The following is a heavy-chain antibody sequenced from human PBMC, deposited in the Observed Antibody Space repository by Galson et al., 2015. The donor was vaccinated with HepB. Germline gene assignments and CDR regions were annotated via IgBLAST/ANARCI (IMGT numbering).Heavy chain of an antibody. CDR2: IDWADDK. V-gene: IGHV2-70*01. J-gene: IGHJ6*02. D-gene: IGHD3-22*01. CDR1: GLSLNTGGVC. Sequence: PALVKPTQTLTLTCTFSGLSLNTGGVCVSWIRQPPGKALEWLAVIDWADDKSYTTSLKTRLTISKDTSKNQVVLTLTNMTPVDTATYYCARHYDRSGPRGGFYYGMDVWGQGTTVTVSS. CDR3: ARHYDRSGPRGGFYYGMDV.